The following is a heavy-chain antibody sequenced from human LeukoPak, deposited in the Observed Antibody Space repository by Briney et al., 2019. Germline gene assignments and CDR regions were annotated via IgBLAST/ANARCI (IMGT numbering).Heavy chain of an antibody. CDR3: AMRVRMRDV. CDR1: GFSFSGYW. Sequence: GSLRLSCTASGFSFSGYWMSWVRQAPGKGLEWIGEINHSGSTNYNPSLKSRVTISVDTSKNQFSLKLSSVTAADTAVYYCAMRVRMRDVWGKGTTVTVSS. V-gene: IGHV4-34*08. CDR2: INHSGST. J-gene: IGHJ6*04.